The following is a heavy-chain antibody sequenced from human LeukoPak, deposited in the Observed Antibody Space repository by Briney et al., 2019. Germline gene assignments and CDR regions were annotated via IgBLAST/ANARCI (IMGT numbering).Heavy chain of an antibody. CDR3: ARETTVTSQSFDY. CDR2: ISAYNGNT. Sequence: GASVKVSCTASGYTFTSYGIIWLRQAPGQGLEWMGWISAYNGNTNYAQMFQGRVTMTTDTSTSTAYMELRSLRSDDTAVYYCARETTVTSQSFDYWGQGTLVTVSS. J-gene: IGHJ4*02. CDR1: GYTFTSYG. D-gene: IGHD4-17*01. V-gene: IGHV1-18*01.